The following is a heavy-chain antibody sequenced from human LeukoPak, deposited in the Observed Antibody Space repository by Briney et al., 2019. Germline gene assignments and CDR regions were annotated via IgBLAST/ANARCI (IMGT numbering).Heavy chain of an antibody. J-gene: IGHJ4*02. Sequence: ASVKVSCKASGGTFSSYAISWVRQAPGQGLEWMGGIIPIFGTANYAQEFQGRVTITTDESTSTAYMELSSLRSEDTAVYYCARDNRGYFDYWGQGTLVTVSS. CDR2: IIPIFGTA. CDR3: ARDNRGYFDY. CDR1: GGTFSSYA. V-gene: IGHV1-69*05.